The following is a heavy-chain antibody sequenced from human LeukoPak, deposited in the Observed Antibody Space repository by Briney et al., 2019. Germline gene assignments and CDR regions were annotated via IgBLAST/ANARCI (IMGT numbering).Heavy chain of an antibody. Sequence: GRSLRLSCAASGFTFSSYGMHWVRQAPGKGLEWVAVISYDGSNKYYADSVKGRFTISRDNSKNTLYLQMNSLRAEDTAVYYCAKGYSSSFWFDPWGQGTLVTVSS. V-gene: IGHV3-30*18. CDR1: GFTFSSYG. CDR3: AKGYSSSFWFDP. CDR2: ISYDGSNK. J-gene: IGHJ5*02. D-gene: IGHD6-6*01.